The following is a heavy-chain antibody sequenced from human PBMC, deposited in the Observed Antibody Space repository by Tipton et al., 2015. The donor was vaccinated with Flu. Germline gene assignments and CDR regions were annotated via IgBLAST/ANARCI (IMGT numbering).Heavy chain of an antibody. D-gene: IGHD2-15*01. V-gene: IGHV4-59*01. CDR2: IYYSGST. Sequence: TLSLTCTVSGGSISSYYWSWIRQPSGKGLELIGYIYYSGSTNYNPSLKSRVTISVDTSKNQFSLKLSSVTAADTAVYYRARGSVVVAATGGYYFDHWGQGTLVTVSS. J-gene: IGHJ4*02. CDR1: GGSISSYY. CDR3: ARGSVVVAATGGYYFDH.